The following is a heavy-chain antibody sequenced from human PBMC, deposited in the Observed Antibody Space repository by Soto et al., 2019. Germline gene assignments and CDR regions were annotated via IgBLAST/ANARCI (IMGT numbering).Heavy chain of an antibody. V-gene: IGHV1-18*01. J-gene: IGHJ4*02. Sequence: ASVKVSCKTSGYTFTIYDISWVRQAPGQGLEWMGWISTYSGNTNYARKFQDRVTMTTDTSTSTRYIDLRCLRSDDTALFFFSSLGGEAVAGNSIPLDYWDQQTLVPVSS. CDR1: GYTFTIYD. CDR2: ISTYSGNT. D-gene: IGHD6-19*01. CDR3: SSLGGEAVAGNSIPLDY.